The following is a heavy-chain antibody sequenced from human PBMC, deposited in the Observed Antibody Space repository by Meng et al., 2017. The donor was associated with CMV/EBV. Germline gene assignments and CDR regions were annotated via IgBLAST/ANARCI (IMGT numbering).Heavy chain of an antibody. CDR2: IRYDGSNK. V-gene: IGHV3-30*02. Sequence: GESLKISCAASGFTFSSYGMHWVRQAPGKGLEWVAFIRYDGSNKYYADSVKGRFTISRDNSKNTLYLQMNSLRAEDTAVYYCATQRARYCSSTSCAFDYWDQGTLVTVSS. J-gene: IGHJ4*02. D-gene: IGHD2-2*01. CDR1: GFTFSSYG. CDR3: ATQRARYCSSTSCAFDY.